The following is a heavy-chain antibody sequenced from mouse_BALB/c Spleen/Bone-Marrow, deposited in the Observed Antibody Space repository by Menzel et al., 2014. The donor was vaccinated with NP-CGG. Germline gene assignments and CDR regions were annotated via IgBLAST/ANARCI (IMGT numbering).Heavy chain of an antibody. CDR2: IDPSTGYT. CDR1: GYTFTNYW. CDR3: ARGGIYDGYSY. D-gene: IGHD2-3*01. V-gene: IGHV1-7*01. J-gene: IGHJ3*01. Sequence: VKLVESGAELAKPRASVKMSCKASGYTFTNYWMHWVKQRPGQGLEWIGYIDPSTGYTEYNQKFKDKATLTADKSSSTAYVQLSSLTSEDSAVYYCARGGIYDGYSYWGQGTLVTVSA.